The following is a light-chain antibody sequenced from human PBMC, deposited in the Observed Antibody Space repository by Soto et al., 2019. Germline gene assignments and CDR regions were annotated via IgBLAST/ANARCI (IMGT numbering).Light chain of an antibody. Sequence: DIQMTQSPSSVSASVGDRVTITCRASQGISTWLAWYQQKPGKAPKLLIYGASTRASGFPARFSGSGSGTEFTLTISSLQSEDFAVYYCQQYNNWPLTFGGGTKVEIK. V-gene: IGKV1-12*01. CDR2: GAS. CDR3: QQYNNWPLT. CDR1: QGISTW. J-gene: IGKJ4*01.